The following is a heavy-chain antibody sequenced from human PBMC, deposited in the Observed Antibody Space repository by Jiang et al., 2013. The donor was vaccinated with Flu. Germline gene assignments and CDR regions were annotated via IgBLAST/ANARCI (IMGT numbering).Heavy chain of an antibody. CDR3: ATEPLNGLPDPFDI. Sequence: SGAEVKKPGASLRLSCKTSGHAFSRHTIHWVRQAPGQRLEWMGYIDISNGKTIYSENFQGRVTFTWDTSATTVYMEMSSLRSEDTAMYFCATEPLNGLPDPFDIWGQGTMVTVS. CDR1: GHAFSRHT. CDR2: IDISNGKT. V-gene: IGHV1-3*04. D-gene: IGHD3-16*02. J-gene: IGHJ3*02.